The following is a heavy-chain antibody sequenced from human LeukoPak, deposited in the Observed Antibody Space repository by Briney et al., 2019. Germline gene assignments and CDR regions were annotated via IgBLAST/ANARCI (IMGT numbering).Heavy chain of an antibody. V-gene: IGHV1-24*01. D-gene: IGHD3-3*01. Sequence: ASVTVSCKVSGYTLTELSMHWVRQAPGKGLEWMGGFDPEDGETIYAQKFQGRVTMTEDTSTDTAYMELSSLRSEDTAVYYCATDRGSTYDFWSGYLFDPWGQGTLVTVSS. CDR1: GYTLTELS. J-gene: IGHJ5*02. CDR2: FDPEDGET. CDR3: ATDRGSTYDFWSGYLFDP.